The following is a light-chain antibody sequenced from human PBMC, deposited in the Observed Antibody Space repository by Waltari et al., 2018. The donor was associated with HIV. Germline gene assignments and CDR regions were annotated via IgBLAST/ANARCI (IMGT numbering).Light chain of an antibody. V-gene: IGKV2-28*01. CDR2: LGS. Sequence: DIVMTQSPLSLPVTPGEPASISCRSSQCLLHSNGYNYLDWYLQKPGQSPQLLIYLGSNRASGVPDRFSGSGSGTDFTLKISRVEAEDVGVYYCMQALQTPLFTFGPGTKVDIK. CDR3: MQALQTPLFT. CDR1: QCLLHSNGYNY. J-gene: IGKJ3*01.